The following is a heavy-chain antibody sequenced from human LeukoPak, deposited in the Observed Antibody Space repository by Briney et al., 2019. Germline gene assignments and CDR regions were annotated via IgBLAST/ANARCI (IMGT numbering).Heavy chain of an antibody. Sequence: KPSETLSLTCAVYGGSFSGYYWSWIRQPPGKGLEWIGEINHSGSTNNNPSLKSRVTISVDTSKNQFSLKLSSVTAADTAVYYCARGSPPRRNYDSRGYYSYYFDYWGQGTLVTVSS. CDR3: ARGSPPRRNYDSRGYYSYYFDY. J-gene: IGHJ4*02. V-gene: IGHV4-34*01. CDR2: INHSGST. CDR1: GGSFSGYY. D-gene: IGHD3-22*01.